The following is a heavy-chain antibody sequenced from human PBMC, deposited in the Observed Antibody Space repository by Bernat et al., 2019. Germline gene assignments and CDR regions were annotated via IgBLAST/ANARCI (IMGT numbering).Heavy chain of an antibody. D-gene: IGHD2-2*01. V-gene: IGHV3-48*02. J-gene: IGHJ3*02. Sequence: EVQLVESGGGLVQPGGSLRLSCAASGFNFSSYSMNWVRQAPGKGLEWVSYISTGSSTIYYADSGRGRFTISRDNAQNSMYLQMNSLRDEDTAVYYCARPGYCSSSRCYADDAFDIWGQGTMVTVSS. CDR3: ARPGYCSSSRCYADDAFDI. CDR2: ISTGSSTI. CDR1: GFNFSSYS.